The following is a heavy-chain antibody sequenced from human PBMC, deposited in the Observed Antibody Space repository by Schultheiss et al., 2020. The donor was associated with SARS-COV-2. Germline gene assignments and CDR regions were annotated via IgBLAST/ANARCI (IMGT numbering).Heavy chain of an antibody. CDR3: ARDPEEVGVFDY. CDR2: ISSSGSTI. D-gene: IGHD1-26*01. Sequence: GGSLRLSCAASGFTFSSYAMSWVRQAPGKGLEWVSYISSSGSTIYYADSVKGRFTISRDNAKNSLYLQMNSLRAEDTAVYYCARDPEEVGVFDYWGQGTLVTVSS. V-gene: IGHV3-48*04. J-gene: IGHJ4*02. CDR1: GFTFSSYA.